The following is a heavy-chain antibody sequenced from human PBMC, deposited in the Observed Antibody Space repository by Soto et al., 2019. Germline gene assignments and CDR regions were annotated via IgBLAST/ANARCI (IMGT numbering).Heavy chain of an antibody. CDR3: ARSRGAAPGRVGMDV. V-gene: IGHV1-69*13. Sequence: SSVKVSSKASGGTFCRNAISWVRPAPGHGLEWMGGILPFFHAPNNAQKFQGRGMMTADESTSIDFMEMSRLRFEDTAVYYCARSRGAAPGRVGMDVWGQGTMVTVSS. CDR2: ILPFFHAP. J-gene: IGHJ6*02. D-gene: IGHD6-6*01. CDR1: GGTFCRNA.